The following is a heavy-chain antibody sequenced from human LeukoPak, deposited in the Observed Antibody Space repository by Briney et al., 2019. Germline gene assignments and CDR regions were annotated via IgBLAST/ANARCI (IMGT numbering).Heavy chain of an antibody. V-gene: IGHV3-66*02. D-gene: IGHD2/OR15-2a*01. CDR3: AREGGTFAYYFDD. J-gene: IGHJ4*02. CDR1: GFTVSSKY. CDR2: IYTGGST. Sequence: GGSLRLSCAASGFTVSSKYMIWVRQAPGKGLEWVSVIYTGGSTYYADSVKGRFTISRDNSKNTVYLQMNSLKAEDTAMYYCAREGGTFAYYFDDWGQGTLVTVSS.